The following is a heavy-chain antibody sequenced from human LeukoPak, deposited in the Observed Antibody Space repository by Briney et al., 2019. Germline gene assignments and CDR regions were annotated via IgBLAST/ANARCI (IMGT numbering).Heavy chain of an antibody. J-gene: IGHJ4*02. CDR1: GYTFTGYY. Sequence: ASVKVSCKASGYTFTGYYMHWVRQATGQGLEWMGWMSPNSGNTGYAQKFQGRVTITRNTSISTAYMELSSLRSEDTAVYYCARVSVPFDYWGQGTLVTVSS. CDR2: MSPNSGNT. CDR3: ARVSVPFDY. V-gene: IGHV1-8*03. D-gene: IGHD6-6*01.